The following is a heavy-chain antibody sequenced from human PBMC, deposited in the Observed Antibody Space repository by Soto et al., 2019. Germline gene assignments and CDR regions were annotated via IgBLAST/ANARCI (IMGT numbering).Heavy chain of an antibody. V-gene: IGHV4-59*01. J-gene: IGHJ4*02. CDR1: GGSISSYY. CDR2: IYYSGST. D-gene: IGHD5-12*01. CDR3: ARSRMSLIVATMIGYFDY. Sequence: SETLSLTCTVSGGSISSYYWSWIRQPPGKGLEWIGYIYYSGSTNYNPSLKSRVTISVDTSKNQFSLKLSSVTAADTAVYYCARSRMSLIVATMIGYFDYWGQGTLVTVSS.